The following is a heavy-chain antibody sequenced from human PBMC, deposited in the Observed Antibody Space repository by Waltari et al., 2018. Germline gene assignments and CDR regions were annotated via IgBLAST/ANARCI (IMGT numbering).Heavy chain of an antibody. CDR2: IHTSGST. V-gene: IGHV4-4*07. J-gene: IGHJ6*02. CDR3: ARAGAIYCSGGSCLPGNRNGMDV. D-gene: IGHD2-15*01. Sequence: QVQLPESGPGLVKPSETLSLTCTVSGGSISSYYWTWIRQPAGQGLEWIGRIHTSGSTNYNPSRKSRVTMSVDTSKNQFSLKLSSVTAADTAVYYCARAGAIYCSGGSCLPGNRNGMDVWGQGTTVTVSS. CDR1: GGSISSYY.